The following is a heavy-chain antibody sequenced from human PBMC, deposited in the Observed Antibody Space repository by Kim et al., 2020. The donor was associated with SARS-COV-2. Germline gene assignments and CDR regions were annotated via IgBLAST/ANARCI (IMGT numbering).Heavy chain of an antibody. J-gene: IGHJ3*02. CDR3: VRDRMGGAFDI. D-gene: IGHD3-16*01. CDR2: ITKSSTTI. Sequence: GGSLRLSCATSGFTFSAYDMNWVRRAPGKGLEWLSLITKSSTTIYYANSVKGRFTISRDNAKNSLYLQMNSLTDEDTALYYCVRDRMGGAFDIWGQGTMVTVSS. CDR1: GFTFSAYD. V-gene: IGHV3-48*02.